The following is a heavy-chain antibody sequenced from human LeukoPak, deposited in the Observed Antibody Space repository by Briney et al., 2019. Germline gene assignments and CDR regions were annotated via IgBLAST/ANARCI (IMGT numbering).Heavy chain of an antibody. CDR2: ISWNSGSI. D-gene: IGHD4-23*01. V-gene: IGHV3-9*01. CDR3: AKDMYGGNSVLLD. Sequence: GRSLRLSCAASGFTFDDYAMHWVRQAPGKGLEWVSGISWNSGSIGYADSVKGRFTISRDNAKNSLYLRMNSLRAEDTALYYCAKDMYGGNSVLLDWGQGTLVTVSS. J-gene: IGHJ4*02. CDR1: GFTFDDYA.